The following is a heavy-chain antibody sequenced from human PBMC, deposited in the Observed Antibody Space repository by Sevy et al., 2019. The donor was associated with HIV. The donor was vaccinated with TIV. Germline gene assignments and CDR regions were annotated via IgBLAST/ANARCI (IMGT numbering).Heavy chain of an antibody. V-gene: IGHV3-7*01. CDR1: GFTFSANW. CDR3: AHETFGRFES. D-gene: IGHD3-16*01. J-gene: IGHJ4*02. Sequence: GGSLRLSCAASGFTFSANWMNWVRQAPGKGLEWVANIKADGSDKHYVDSVEGRFTISRDNAKNLLFLQMNSLRVEDTAVYYCAHETFGRFESWGQGTLVTRLL. CDR2: IKADGSDK.